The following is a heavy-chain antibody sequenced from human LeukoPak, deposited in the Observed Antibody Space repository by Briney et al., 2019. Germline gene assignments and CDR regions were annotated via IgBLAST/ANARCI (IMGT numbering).Heavy chain of an antibody. V-gene: IGHV4-34*01. CDR2: INHSGST. CDR1: GGSFSGYY. J-gene: IGHJ5*02. CDR3: ARVLGYDFWSGYSKSNWFDP. Sequence: SETLSLTCAVYGGSFSGYYWSWIRQPPGKGLEWIGEINHSGSTNYNPSLKSRVTISVDTSKNQFSLKLSSVTAADTAVYYCARVLGYDFWSGYSKSNWFDPWGQGTLVTVSS. D-gene: IGHD3-3*01.